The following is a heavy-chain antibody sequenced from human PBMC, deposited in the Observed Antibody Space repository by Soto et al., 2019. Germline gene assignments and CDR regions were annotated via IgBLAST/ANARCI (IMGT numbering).Heavy chain of an antibody. CDR1: GFTFSSYA. J-gene: IGHJ6*03. V-gene: IGHV3-23*01. CDR3: AKDLQVATIKGAYYYYYYYMDV. Sequence: GRSLRLSCAASGFTFSSYAMSWVRQAPGKGLEWVSAISGSGGSTYYADSVKGRFTISRDNSKNTLYLQMNSLRAEDTAVYYCAKDLQVATIKGAYYYYYYYMDVWGKGTTVTVSS. CDR2: ISGSGGST. D-gene: IGHD5-12*01.